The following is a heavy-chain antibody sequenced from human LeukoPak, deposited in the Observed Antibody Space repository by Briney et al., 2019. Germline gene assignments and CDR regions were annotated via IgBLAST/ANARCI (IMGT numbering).Heavy chain of an antibody. J-gene: IGHJ4*02. CDR3: ARGVSVGATTS. D-gene: IGHD1-26*01. CDR2: IIPIFGTA. Sequence: SVKVSCKASGGTFSSYAISWVRQAPGQGLEWMGGIIPIFGTANYAQKFQGRVTMTRDTSTSTVYMELSSLRSEDTAVYYCARGVSVGATTSWGQGTLVTVSS. V-gene: IGHV1-69*05. CDR1: GGTFSSYA.